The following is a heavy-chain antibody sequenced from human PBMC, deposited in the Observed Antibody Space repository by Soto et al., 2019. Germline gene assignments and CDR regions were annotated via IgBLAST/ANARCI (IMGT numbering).Heavy chain of an antibody. CDR2: IYPDDSQI. CDR3: ARFGAPSLLFNWFDL. D-gene: IGHD2-15*01. J-gene: IGHJ5*02. V-gene: IGHV5-51*01. Sequence: PGESLKISCQGSGYGFYGYWIAWVRHMPGRGLEWMGIIYPDDSQIRYNPSLQGHVTISADKSINTAYLQWTSLLSSDSGMYYCARFGAPSLLFNWFDLWGQGTLVTVSS. CDR1: GYGFYGYW.